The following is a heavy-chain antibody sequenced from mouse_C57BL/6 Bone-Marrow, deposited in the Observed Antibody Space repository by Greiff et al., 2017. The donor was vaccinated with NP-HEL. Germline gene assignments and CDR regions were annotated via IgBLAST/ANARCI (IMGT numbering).Heavy chain of an antibody. D-gene: IGHD3-2*02. CDR1: GYTFTSYW. J-gene: IGHJ2*01. Sequence: EVQLQQSGTVLARPGASVKMSCKTSGYTFTSYWMHWVKQRPGQGLEWIGAIYPGHSDTSYNQKFKGKAKLTAVTSASTAYMELSSLTNEDSAVYYCTSRQLRLYYFDYWGQGTTLTVSS. V-gene: IGHV1-5*01. CDR2: IYPGHSDT. CDR3: TSRQLRLYYFDY.